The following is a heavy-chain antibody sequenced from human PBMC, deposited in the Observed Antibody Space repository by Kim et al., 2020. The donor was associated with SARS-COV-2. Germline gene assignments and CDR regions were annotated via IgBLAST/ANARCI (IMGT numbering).Heavy chain of an antibody. CDR2: ISGSGGST. Sequence: GGSLRLSCAASGFTFSSYAMSWVRQAPGKGLEWVSAISGSGGSTYYADSVKGRFTISRDNSKNTLYLQMNSLRAEDTAVYYCAKDKGIAAAGDYYFDYCGQGTLVTVSS. D-gene: IGHD6-13*01. V-gene: IGHV3-23*01. CDR1: GFTFSSYA. J-gene: IGHJ4*02. CDR3: AKDKGIAAAGDYYFDY.